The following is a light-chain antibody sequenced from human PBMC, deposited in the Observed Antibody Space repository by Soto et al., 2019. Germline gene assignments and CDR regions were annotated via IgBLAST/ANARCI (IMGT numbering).Light chain of an antibody. CDR2: GTS. CDR3: QQYGSSLFT. Sequence: DIVLTQSPGTLSLSPGERATLSCRASQSVSSKYLAWYQQKPGQAPRVLIYGTSIRASGVPERFSGGGSGTDFTLTITRLEPEDFAVYYCQQYGSSLFTFGPGTKVDIK. CDR1: QSVSSKY. V-gene: IGKV3-20*01. J-gene: IGKJ3*01.